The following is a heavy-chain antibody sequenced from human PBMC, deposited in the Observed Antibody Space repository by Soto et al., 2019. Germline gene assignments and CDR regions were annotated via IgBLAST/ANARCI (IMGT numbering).Heavy chain of an antibody. CDR2: VDGSGGDT. D-gene: IGHD2-8*01. Sequence: GGSLRLSCAASGFTFSSHAMGWLRQAPGTGPELVAFVDGSGGDTSYADSVKGRFTISRDNSDSSLYLHMNSLRAEDTGRYFCAKEIFAAAYAATSAIDLWGQGTLVTASS. CDR3: AKEIFAAAYAATSAIDL. V-gene: IGHV3-23*01. J-gene: IGHJ4*02. CDR1: GFTFSSHA.